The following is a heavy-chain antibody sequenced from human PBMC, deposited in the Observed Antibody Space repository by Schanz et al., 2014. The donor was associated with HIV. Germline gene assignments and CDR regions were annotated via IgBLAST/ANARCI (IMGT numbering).Heavy chain of an antibody. D-gene: IGHD2-2*03. Sequence: QVQLVQSGAEVKKPGASVKVSCKASGYTFTGYYMHWVRQAPGQGLEWMGWINPNSGGTNYAQKFQGRVTMTRDTSISTAYMELRRLRYDDTAVYYCAREVDIVVVPAAIVGWFDPWGQGTLVTVSS. CDR3: AREVDIVVVPAAIVGWFDP. V-gene: IGHV1-2*02. CDR2: INPNSGGT. J-gene: IGHJ5*02. CDR1: GYTFTGYY.